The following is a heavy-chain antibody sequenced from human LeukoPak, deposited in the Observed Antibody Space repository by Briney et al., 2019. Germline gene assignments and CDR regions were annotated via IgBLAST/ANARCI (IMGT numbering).Heavy chain of an antibody. D-gene: IGHD3-10*01. J-gene: IGHJ4*02. V-gene: IGHV3-15*01. CDR1: GFTFSNAW. Sequence: GGSLRLSCAASGFTFSNAWVSWVRQARGKGLEWVGRIKSKTDGVTTDYAAPVKGRFTISRDDSKNTLYLQMNSLKTEDTAVYYCTTELLWFGETRSPWGQGTLVTVSS. CDR3: TTELLWFGETRSP. CDR2: IKSKTDGVTT.